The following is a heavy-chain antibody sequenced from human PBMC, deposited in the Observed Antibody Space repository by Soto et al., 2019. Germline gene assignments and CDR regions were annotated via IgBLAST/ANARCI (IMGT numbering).Heavy chain of an antibody. Sequence: QTLALTCAVYGRSLSGYYWRGIRQPPGKGLEWIGEINHSGSTNYNPSIKSRVTISVDTSKNQFSLKLSSVTAAATAVYYCARGSVATIPIYFDYWGQGTLVTVSS. CDR3: ARGSVATIPIYFDY. CDR2: INHSGST. J-gene: IGHJ4*02. V-gene: IGHV4-34*01. CDR1: GRSLSGYY. D-gene: IGHD5-12*01.